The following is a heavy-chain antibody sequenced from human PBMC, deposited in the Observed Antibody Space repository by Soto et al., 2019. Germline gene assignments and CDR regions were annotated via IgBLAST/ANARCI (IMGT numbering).Heavy chain of an antibody. CDR2: LYPSGKT. Sequence: QVQLQESGPGLVKPSETLSLTCTVSGGSINSYYWCWIRQPAGKGLEWIGRLYPSGKTNYNPSLKSRLTMSADTSRNQFSLNLTSVTAADTAVYYCARCGLDYGMDVWGQGTTVTVSS. D-gene: IGHD3-16*01. CDR1: GGSINSYY. V-gene: IGHV4-4*07. J-gene: IGHJ6*02. CDR3: ARCGLDYGMDV.